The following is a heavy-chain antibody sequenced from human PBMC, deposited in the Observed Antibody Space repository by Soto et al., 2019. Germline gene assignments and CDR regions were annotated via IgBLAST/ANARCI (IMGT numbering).Heavy chain of an antibody. CDR3: ARQAVGGYNYGY. D-gene: IGHD5-12*01. J-gene: IGHJ4*02. CDR1: GYTFTSYA. Sequence: QVQLVQSGAEVKKPGASVKVSCKASGYTFTSYAMHWVRQAPGQRLEWMGWINAGNGHTKYSQKFQGRVTITRDTSASKDYMELSGLRFEDTAGNSCARQAVGGYNYGYWGQGTLVTVSS. V-gene: IGHV1-3*01. CDR2: INAGNGHT.